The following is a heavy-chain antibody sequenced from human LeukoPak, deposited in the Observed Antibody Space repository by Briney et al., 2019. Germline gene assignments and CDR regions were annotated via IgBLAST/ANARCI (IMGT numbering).Heavy chain of an antibody. Sequence: GGSLRLSCAASGFTFSSSWMSWVRQAPGKGLEWVANIKQDGSDKYYVDSVKGRFTISRDNAKNSLYLQMNSLRAEDAAVYYCARDLLRGGYYDSSGYYYPQDDHAFDIWGQGTMVTVSS. CDR3: ARDLLRGGYYDSSGYYYPQDDHAFDI. CDR2: IKQDGSDK. V-gene: IGHV3-7*01. J-gene: IGHJ3*02. CDR1: GFTFSSSW. D-gene: IGHD3-22*01.